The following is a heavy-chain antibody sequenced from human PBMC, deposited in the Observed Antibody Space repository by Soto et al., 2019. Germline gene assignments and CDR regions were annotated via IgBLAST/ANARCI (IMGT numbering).Heavy chain of an antibody. CDR1: GGSISSAGYF. Sequence: QVQLQESGSGLVKPSQTLSLTCSVSGGSISSAGYFWSWIRQRPGKDLEWIGHIYYSGSAYYSPSLKSRVTISVDTSKNQFSLNLRSVTAADTAVYYCARIRSGNHPDTWGQGTLVTVSS. J-gene: IGHJ5*02. CDR3: ARIRSGNHPDT. D-gene: IGHD4-4*01. CDR2: IYYSGSA. V-gene: IGHV4-31*03.